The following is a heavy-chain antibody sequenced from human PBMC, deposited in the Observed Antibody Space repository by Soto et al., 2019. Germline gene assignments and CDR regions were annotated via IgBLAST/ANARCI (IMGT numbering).Heavy chain of an antibody. CDR2: ITSTSTYI. CDR3: AKLVVKGVAYYYYYMDV. Sequence: GGSLRLSCAASGFTFSSYTMNWVRQAPGKGLEWVSSITSTSTYIYYADSVKGRFTISRDNAKNTLYLQMNSLRAEDTAVYYCAKLVVKGVAYYYYYMDVWGKGTTVTVSS. CDR1: GFTFSSYT. V-gene: IGHV3-21*04. D-gene: IGHD2-15*01. J-gene: IGHJ6*03.